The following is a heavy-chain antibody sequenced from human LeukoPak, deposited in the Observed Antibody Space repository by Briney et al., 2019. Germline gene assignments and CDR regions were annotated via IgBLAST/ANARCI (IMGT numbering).Heavy chain of an antibody. J-gene: IGHJ3*02. D-gene: IGHD1-26*01. CDR2: IYYSGST. Sequence: SETLSLTCTVSGGSISSSSYYWGWIRQPPGKGLEWIGSIYYSGSTYYNPSLKSRVTISADTSENQFSLKLSSVTAADTAVYYCARHRGSFFVNAFDIWGQGTMVTVSS. CDR3: ARHRGSFFVNAFDI. CDR1: GGSISSSSYY. V-gene: IGHV4-39*01.